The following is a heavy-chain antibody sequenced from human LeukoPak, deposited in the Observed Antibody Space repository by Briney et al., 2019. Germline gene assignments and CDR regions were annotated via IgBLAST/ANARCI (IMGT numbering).Heavy chain of an antibody. CDR3: ARDPGPYIVATF. D-gene: IGHD5-12*01. CDR2: IWYDGSEE. V-gene: IGHV3-33*01. Sequence: GGSLRLSCSASGFTFSGFGMHWVRQAPGKGLEWVAVIWYDGSEEYYADSVKGRFTISRDNSKNTLYLQMNSLRAEDTAVYYCARDPGPYIVATFWGQGTLVTVSS. CDR1: GFTFSGFG. J-gene: IGHJ4*02.